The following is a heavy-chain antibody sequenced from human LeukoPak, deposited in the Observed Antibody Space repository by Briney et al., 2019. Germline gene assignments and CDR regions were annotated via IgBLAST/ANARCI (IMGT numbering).Heavy chain of an antibody. J-gene: IGHJ6*02. CDR2: IYYSGST. CDR3: ARDWRYCSGGSCYFYGMDV. Sequence: SQTLSLTCTVSGGSISSGGYYWSWIRQHPGKGLEWNGYIYYSGSTYYNPSLKSRVTISVDTSKNQFSLKLSSVTAADTAVYYCARDWRYCSGGSCYFYGMDVWGQGTTVTVSS. CDR1: GGSISSGGYY. V-gene: IGHV4-31*03. D-gene: IGHD2-15*01.